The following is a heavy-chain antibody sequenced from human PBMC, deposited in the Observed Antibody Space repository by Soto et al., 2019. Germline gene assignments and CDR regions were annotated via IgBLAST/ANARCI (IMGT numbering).Heavy chain of an antibody. CDR3: ARVRGYYDSSIDY. V-gene: IGHV4-59*01. D-gene: IGHD3-3*01. J-gene: IGHJ4*02. CDR1: GGPISSYY. CDR2: IYYSGST. Sequence: PSETLSLTCTVSGGPISSYYWSWIRQPPGKGLEWIGYIYYSGSTNYNPSLKSRVTISVDTSKNQFSLKLSSVTAADTAVYYCARVRGYYDSSIDYWGQGTLVTVSS.